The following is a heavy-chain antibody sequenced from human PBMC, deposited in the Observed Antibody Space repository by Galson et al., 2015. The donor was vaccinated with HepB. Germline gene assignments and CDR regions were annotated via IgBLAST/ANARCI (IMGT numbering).Heavy chain of an antibody. CDR2: IYSSGST. V-gene: IGHV4-39*01. CDR3: ARPLGLKLGWDN. D-gene: IGHD1-7*01. J-gene: IGHJ4*02. CDR1: GGSISSSSFY. Sequence: ETLSLTCTVSGGSISSSSFYWGWIRQPPGKGLEWIGSIYSSGSTYYNPSLKSRVTMSVDTSKNQFSLKLSSVTAADTAVYYCARPLGLKLGWDNWGQGTLVTVSS.